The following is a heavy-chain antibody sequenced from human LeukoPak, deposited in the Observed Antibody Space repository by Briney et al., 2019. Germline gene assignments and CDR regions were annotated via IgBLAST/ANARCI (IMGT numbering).Heavy chain of an antibody. CDR1: GYTFTGYY. D-gene: IGHD2-2*01. V-gene: IGHV1-2*02. J-gene: IGHJ6*02. CDR2: INPNSGGT. Sequence: GASVKVSCKASGYTFTGYYMHWVRQAPGQGLEWMGWINPNSGGTNYAQKFQGRVTMTRDTSISTAYMELSRLRSDDTAVYYCAREPVSLDIVVVPGDGMDVWGQGTTVTVSS. CDR3: AREPVSLDIVVVPGDGMDV.